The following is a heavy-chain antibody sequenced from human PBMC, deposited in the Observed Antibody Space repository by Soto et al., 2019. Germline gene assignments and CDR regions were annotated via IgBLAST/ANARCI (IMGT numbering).Heavy chain of an antibody. D-gene: IGHD1-7*01. CDR1: GFTFSSYD. CDR3: ARGRITGTIWFDP. Sequence: PGGSLRLSCAASGFTFSSYDMHWVRQATGKGLEWVSAIGTAGDTYYPGSVRGRFTISRENAKNSLYLQMNSLRAGDTAVYYCARGRITGTIWFDPWGQGTLVTVSS. V-gene: IGHV3-13*01. CDR2: IGTAGDT. J-gene: IGHJ5*02.